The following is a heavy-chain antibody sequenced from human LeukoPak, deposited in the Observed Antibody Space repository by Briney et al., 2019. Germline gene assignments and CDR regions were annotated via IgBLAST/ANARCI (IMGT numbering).Heavy chain of an antibody. Sequence: GGSLRLSCAASGFTFDDYGMHWVRHAPGKGLEWVSGISWNSGTIGYADSVKGRFTISRDNAKNSLYLQMNSLRAEDTALYYCAKDASATVAATGIDYWGQGTLVSVSS. V-gene: IGHV3-9*01. J-gene: IGHJ4*02. CDR1: GFTFDDYG. D-gene: IGHD6-13*01. CDR3: AKDASATVAATGIDY. CDR2: ISWNSGTI.